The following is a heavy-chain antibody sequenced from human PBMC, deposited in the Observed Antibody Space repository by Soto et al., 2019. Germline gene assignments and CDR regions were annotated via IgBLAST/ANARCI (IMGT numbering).Heavy chain of an antibody. CDR2: ISWNGGSI. Sequence: EVQLVESGGGLVQPGRSLRLSCAASGFTFDDYAMDWVRQAPGKGLEWVSGISWNGGSIGYADSVKGRFTISRDNAKNSLYLQMNSLRAEDTALYYCSKGGLVRGAYYYYMDVWCKGTTVTVSS. CDR3: SKGGLVRGAYYYYMDV. V-gene: IGHV3-9*01. D-gene: IGHD3-10*01. CDR1: GFTFDDYA. J-gene: IGHJ6*03.